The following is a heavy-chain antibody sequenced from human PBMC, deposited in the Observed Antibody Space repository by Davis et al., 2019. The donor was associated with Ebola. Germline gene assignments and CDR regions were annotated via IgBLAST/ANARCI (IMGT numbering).Heavy chain of an antibody. V-gene: IGHV7-4-1*02. CDR2: ININTGNP. CDR3: ARSSYTWYFSGMDV. CDR1: GYSFTTYG. D-gene: IGHD2-2*01. Sequence: AASVKVSCKASGYSFTTYGMNSVRQAPGQGLEGMGWININTGNPTDAQGFTGRFVFSLDTSVSTAYLQITSLKAEDTAVYYCARSSYTWYFSGMDVWGKGTTVTVSS. J-gene: IGHJ6*04.